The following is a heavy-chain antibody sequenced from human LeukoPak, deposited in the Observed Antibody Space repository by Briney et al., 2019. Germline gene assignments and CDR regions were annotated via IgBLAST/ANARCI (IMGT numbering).Heavy chain of an antibody. CDR1: GFTFSNAW. J-gene: IGHJ5*02. D-gene: IGHD2-15*01. V-gene: IGHV3-15*01. Sequence: PGGSLRLSCAASGFTFSNAWMSWVRQAPGKGLEWVGRIKSKTDGGTTDYAAPVKGRFTISRDDSKNTLYLQMNSLRTEDTAVYYCTTDATGGGSDPWGQGTLVTVSS. CDR3: TTDATGGGSDP. CDR2: IKSKTDGGTT.